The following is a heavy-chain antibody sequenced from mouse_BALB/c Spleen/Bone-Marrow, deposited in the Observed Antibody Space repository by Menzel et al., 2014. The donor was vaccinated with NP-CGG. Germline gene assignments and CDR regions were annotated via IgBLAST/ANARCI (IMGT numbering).Heavy chain of an antibody. Sequence: VQLQQSGAELVKPGASVRLSCTASGFNIKDTYMHWVKQRPEQGLEWIGGIDPANGNTKYDPKFQGKATITADTSSNTASLQLSSLTSEDTAVYYCARWLRRYYAMDYWGQGTSVTVSS. CDR3: ARWLRRYYAMDY. J-gene: IGHJ4*01. V-gene: IGHV14-3*02. CDR2: IDPANGNT. D-gene: IGHD2-2*01. CDR1: GFNIKDTY.